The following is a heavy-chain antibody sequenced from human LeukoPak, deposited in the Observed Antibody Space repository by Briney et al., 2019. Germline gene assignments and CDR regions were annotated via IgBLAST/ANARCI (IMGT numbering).Heavy chain of an antibody. CDR1: GYTFTSYA. Sequence: ASVNVSCKASGYTFTSYAMHWVRQAPGQRLEWMGWINAGNGNTKYSQKFQGRVTITRDTSASTAYMELSSLRSEDTAVYYCARTYYYDSSGYYLNWFDPWGQGTLVTVSS. J-gene: IGHJ5*02. CDR2: INAGNGNT. D-gene: IGHD3-22*01. V-gene: IGHV1-3*01. CDR3: ARTYYYDSSGYYLNWFDP.